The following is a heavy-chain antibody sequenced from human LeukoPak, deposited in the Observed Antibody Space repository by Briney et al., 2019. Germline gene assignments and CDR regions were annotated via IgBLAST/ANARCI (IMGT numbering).Heavy chain of an antibody. D-gene: IGHD3-10*01. J-gene: IGHJ6*03. Sequence: ASVKVSCKVSGYTLTELSMHWVRQAPGKGLEWMGGFDPEDGETIYAQKFQGRVTMTEDTSTDTAYMELSSLRSEDTAVYYCATAPRPRGYMDVWGKGTTVTVSS. CDR2: FDPEDGET. CDR1: GYTLTELS. CDR3: ATAPRPRGYMDV. V-gene: IGHV1-24*01.